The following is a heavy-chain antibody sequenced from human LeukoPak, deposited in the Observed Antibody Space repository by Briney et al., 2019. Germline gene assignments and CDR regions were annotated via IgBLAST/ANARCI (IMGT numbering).Heavy chain of an antibody. CDR2: IKQGGSEK. Sequence: PGGSLRLSCAASGFTLSNYWMTWVRQAPGKGLEWVANIKQGGSEKYYVDSVKGRFTISRDNAKNSLYLQMNSLRAEDTAVYYCARESDSSGFGAFDIWGQGTMVTVSS. CDR1: GFTLSNYW. CDR3: ARESDSSGFGAFDI. D-gene: IGHD3-22*01. J-gene: IGHJ3*02. V-gene: IGHV3-7*04.